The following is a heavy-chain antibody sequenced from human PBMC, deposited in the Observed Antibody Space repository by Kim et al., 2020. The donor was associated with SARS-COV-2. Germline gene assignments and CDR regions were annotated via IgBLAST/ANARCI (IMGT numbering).Heavy chain of an antibody. D-gene: IGHD3-10*01. CDR1: GFTFRGYA. CDR2: IRSKAHTYAT. V-gene: IGHV3-73*01. CDR3: TTTFGNQIFDI. J-gene: IGHJ3*02. Sequence: GGSLRLSCAASGFTFRGYAMHWVRQASGKGLVWVGRIRSKAHTYATTYVASVNGRFTISRDDSQNTAYLQMNSLNTEATAVYYCTTTFGNQIFDIWGQGT.